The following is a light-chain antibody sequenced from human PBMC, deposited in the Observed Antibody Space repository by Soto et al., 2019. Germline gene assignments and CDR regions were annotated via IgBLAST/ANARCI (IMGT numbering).Light chain of an antibody. V-gene: IGKV3-20*01. CDR1: QTVRNNY. J-gene: IGKJ5*01. Sequence: EFVLTQSPGTLSLSPGERATLSCRASQTVRNNYLAWYQQKPGQAPRLLIYGASSRATGIPDRFSGSGSGTDFTLTISRLEPEDFAVYYCQQYGSSHTFGQGTRLEIK. CDR2: GAS. CDR3: QQYGSSHT.